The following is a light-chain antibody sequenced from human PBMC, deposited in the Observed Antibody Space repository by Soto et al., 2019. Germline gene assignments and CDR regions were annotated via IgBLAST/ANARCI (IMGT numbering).Light chain of an antibody. J-gene: IGKJ1*01. CDR1: QSLLHSSNNKNY. CDR2: WAS. V-gene: IGKV4-1*01. Sequence: DIVMTQSPDSLAVSLGERATINCKSSQSLLHSSNNKNYLAWYQQKPGQPPKLLIYWASTRESGVPDRFSGSGSGTDLTLTTSSLQAKDLAVYYCHKYYSVPRTFGQGTKVEF. CDR3: HKYYSVPRT.